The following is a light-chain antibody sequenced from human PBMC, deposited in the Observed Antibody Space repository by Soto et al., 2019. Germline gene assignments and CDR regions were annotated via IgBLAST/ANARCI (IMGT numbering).Light chain of an antibody. CDR1: QSISSW. CDR3: QQYNSFCT. J-gene: IGKJ1*01. Sequence: DIQMTQSPSTLSASVGDRVTITCRASQSISSWLAWYQQKPGKAPRLLIYDASYLERGVPSRFSGSGSGTEFTHTISDLQPDDLATDDGQQYNSFCTFGQGTKVEI. CDR2: DAS. V-gene: IGKV1-5*01.